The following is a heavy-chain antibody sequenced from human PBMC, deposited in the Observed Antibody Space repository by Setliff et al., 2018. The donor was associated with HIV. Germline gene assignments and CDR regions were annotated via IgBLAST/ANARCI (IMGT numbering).Heavy chain of an antibody. CDR1: GGSFSGYY. Sequence: SETLSLTCAVYGGSFSGYYWSWIRQPPGKGLGWIGEINHSGSTNYNPSLKSRVTISVDTSKNQFSLKLSSVTAADTAVYYCARDRYTWNYGKNYMDVWGKGTTVTVSS. D-gene: IGHD1-7*01. V-gene: IGHV4-34*01. CDR3: ARDRYTWNYGKNYMDV. J-gene: IGHJ6*03. CDR2: INHSGST.